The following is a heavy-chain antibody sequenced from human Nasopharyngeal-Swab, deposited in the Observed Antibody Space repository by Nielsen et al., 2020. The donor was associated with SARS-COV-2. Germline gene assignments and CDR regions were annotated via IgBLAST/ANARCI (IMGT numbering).Heavy chain of an antibody. CDR2: IYYSGST. V-gene: IGHV4-59*01. Sequence: CQAPGKGLEWIGYIYYSGSTNYNPSLKSRVTISVDTSKNQFSLKLSSVTAADTAVYYCARGKFNILTGAAAFDIWGQGTMVTVSS. D-gene: IGHD3-9*01. J-gene: IGHJ3*02. CDR3: ARGKFNILTGAAAFDI.